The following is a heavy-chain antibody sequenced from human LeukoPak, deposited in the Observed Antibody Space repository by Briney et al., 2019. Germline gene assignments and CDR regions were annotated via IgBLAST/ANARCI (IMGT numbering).Heavy chain of an antibody. CDR1: GYSFATYW. Sequence: GESLKISCKGSGYSFATYWIGWVRQMSGKGLEWMGIIYPGDSNTRYSPSFQGQVTISADKSISTAYLQWSSLKASDTAMYYCARGPDGAVAGASDYWGQGTLVTLSS. CDR2: IYPGDSNT. CDR3: ARGPDGAVAGASDY. D-gene: IGHD6-19*01. V-gene: IGHV5-51*01. J-gene: IGHJ4*02.